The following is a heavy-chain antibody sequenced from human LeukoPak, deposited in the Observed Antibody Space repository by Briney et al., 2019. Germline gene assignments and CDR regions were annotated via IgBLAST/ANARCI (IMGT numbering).Heavy chain of an antibody. CDR1: GGSISSSSYY. CDR2: IYHSGST. J-gene: IGHJ5*02. V-gene: IGHV4-39*07. Sequence: PSETLSLTCTVSGGSISSSSYYWGWIRQPPGKGLEWIGSIYHSGSTYYNPSLKSRVTISVDTSKNQFSLKLSSVTAADTAVYYCARDVDTAMVRFRNWFDPWGQGTLVTVSS. D-gene: IGHD5-18*01. CDR3: ARDVDTAMVRFRNWFDP.